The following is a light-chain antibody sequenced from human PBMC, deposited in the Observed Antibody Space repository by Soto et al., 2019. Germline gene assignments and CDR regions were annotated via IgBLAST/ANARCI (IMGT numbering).Light chain of an antibody. CDR3: QQYDNSPIT. Sequence: RARLSCESSQGISSSYLAWYQHKPGQAPSLLIYGASSRATVIPDRFSSTWSETDFTLTISRLEPEDLAVYYCQQYDNSPITFGQGTRLEIK. V-gene: IGKV3-20*01. CDR1: QGISSSY. J-gene: IGKJ5*01. CDR2: GAS.